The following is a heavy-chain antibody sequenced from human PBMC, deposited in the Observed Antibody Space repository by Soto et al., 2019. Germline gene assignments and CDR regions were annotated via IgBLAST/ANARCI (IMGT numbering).Heavy chain of an antibody. V-gene: IGHV1-69*01. J-gene: IGHJ4*02. CDR2: IIPAFATP. D-gene: IGHD1-20*01. CDR1: GGTMRRFA. Sequence: QVQLVQSGAEVKNPGSSVNVSCKTVGGTMRRFAFSWVRQAPGQGLEWMGGIIPAFATPNHAQKFQDRVTTSATESTSTLYMELRRVRSDDSAVYGCAREADVFSYNWKYVAFEVWGQVIQITVSS. CDR3: AREADVFSYNWKYVAFEV.